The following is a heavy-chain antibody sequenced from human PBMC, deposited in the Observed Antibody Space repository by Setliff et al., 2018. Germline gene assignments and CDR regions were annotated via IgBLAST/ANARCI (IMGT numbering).Heavy chain of an antibody. CDR3: ARAISGWYSAYYYYMDV. J-gene: IGHJ6*03. V-gene: IGHV4-61*09. Sequence: SETLSLTCTVSGGSISSGSDYWTWIRQPAGKGLEWIGHIYTSGSTSYNPSLKSRVTISVDTSKNQFSLKLSSVTATDTAVYYCARAISGWYSAYYYYMDVWGKGTTVTVSS. D-gene: IGHD6-19*01. CDR1: GGSISSGSDY. CDR2: IYTSGST.